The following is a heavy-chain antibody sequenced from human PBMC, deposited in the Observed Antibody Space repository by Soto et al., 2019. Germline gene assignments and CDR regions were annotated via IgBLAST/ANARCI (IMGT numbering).Heavy chain of an antibody. CDR2: ISYEGSLK. V-gene: IGHV3-33*01. J-gene: IGHJ5*01. Sequence: QVQLVESGGGVVQPGRSLRLSCAASGLISGSDSGMHWVRQAPGKGLEWVAVISYEGSLKYYADAVKGRFTISRDNSKNMVFLQMDSLRAEDTAVYFCGRWWETIGAFDSWGQGTLVTVSP. CDR1: GLISGSDSG. CDR3: GRWWETIGAFDS. D-gene: IGHD1-26*01.